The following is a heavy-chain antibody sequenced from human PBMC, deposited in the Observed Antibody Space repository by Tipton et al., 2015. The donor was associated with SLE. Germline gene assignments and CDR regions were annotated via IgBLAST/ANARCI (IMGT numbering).Heavy chain of an antibody. CDR3: ARDSGYGRTGDYYYYYGMDV. CDR1: GGSISSYF. Sequence: GLVKPSETLSLTCTVSGGSISSYFWTWIRQPPGKGLQWIGYIFHSGITYYNPSLKSRVTISVDRSKNQFSLKLSSVTAADTAVYYCARDSGYGRTGDYYYYYGMDVWGQGTTVTVSS. J-gene: IGHJ6*02. D-gene: IGHD2-8*02. V-gene: IGHV4-59*12. CDR2: IFHSGIT.